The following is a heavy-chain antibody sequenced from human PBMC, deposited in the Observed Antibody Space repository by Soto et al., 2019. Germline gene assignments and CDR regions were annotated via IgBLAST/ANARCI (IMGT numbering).Heavy chain of an antibody. J-gene: IGHJ4*02. V-gene: IGHV3-9*01. CDR2: ISWNSGSI. CDR1: GFTFDDYA. CDR3: ANGLVRIAAAGQEENYSYY. Sequence: EVQLVESGGGLVQPGRSLRLSCAASGFTFDDYAMHWVRQAPGKGLEWVSGISWNSGSIGYADSVKGRFTISRDNAKKSPYLQMNSLSAEATALYSCANGLVRIAAAGQEENYSYYCGQGTLVTVSS. D-gene: IGHD6-13*01.